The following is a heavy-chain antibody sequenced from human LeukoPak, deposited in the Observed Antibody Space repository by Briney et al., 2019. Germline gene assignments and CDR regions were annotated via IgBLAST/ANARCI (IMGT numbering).Heavy chain of an antibody. Sequence: PGGSLRLSCAASGFTFSSYSMNWVRQAPGKGLEWVSSISSSSSYIYYADSVKGRFTISRDNAKNSLYLQMNSLRAEDTAVYYCAGGLVVVAALFDYWGQGTLVTVSS. CDR3: AGGLVVVAALFDY. J-gene: IGHJ4*02. CDR2: ISSSSSYI. CDR1: GFTFSSYS. V-gene: IGHV3-21*04. D-gene: IGHD2-15*01.